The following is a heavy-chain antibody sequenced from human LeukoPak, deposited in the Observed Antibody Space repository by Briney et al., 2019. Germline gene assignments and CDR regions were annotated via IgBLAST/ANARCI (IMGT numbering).Heavy chain of an antibody. Sequence: GGSLGLSCAASRFTFSSYAMHWVRQAPGKGLEWVAVISYDGSNKYYADSVKGRFTISRDNSKNTLYLQMNSLRAEDTAVYYCARDFYSVTDSSDPRGYWFDPWGQGTLVTVSS. CDR2: ISYDGSNK. V-gene: IGHV3-30-3*01. J-gene: IGHJ5*02. CDR3: ARDFYSVTDSSDPRGYWFDP. CDR1: RFTFSSYA. D-gene: IGHD6-19*01.